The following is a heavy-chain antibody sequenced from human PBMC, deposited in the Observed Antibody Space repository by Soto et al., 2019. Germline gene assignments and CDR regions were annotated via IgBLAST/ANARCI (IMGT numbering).Heavy chain of an antibody. Sequence: PVRSLRLSCTASSFTFSNYAISWVRQTPLKGLEWVSVISGSGDFTYYADSVKGRFTISRDNPKNTIYLQMNSLRAEDTAVYYCARVSIFGVVEAPVEYWGQGTLVTVSS. J-gene: IGHJ4*02. CDR2: ISGSGDFT. D-gene: IGHD3-3*01. CDR3: ARVSIFGVVEAPVEY. CDR1: SFTFSNYA. V-gene: IGHV3-23*01.